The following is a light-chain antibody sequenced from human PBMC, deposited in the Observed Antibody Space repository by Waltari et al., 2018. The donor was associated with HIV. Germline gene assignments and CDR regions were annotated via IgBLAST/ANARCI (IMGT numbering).Light chain of an antibody. CDR1: QGIANW. J-gene: IGKJ5*01. CDR3: QQTNSFPIT. Sequence: DIQMTQFPSSVSASVGDRVTMTCRATQGIANWVAWYQQKPGKAPKLLIHGASILQGGVPSRLSGSGSGTFFTLTINSLQPEDFATYFCQQTNSFPITFGQGTRLDTK. CDR2: GAS. V-gene: IGKV1D-12*01.